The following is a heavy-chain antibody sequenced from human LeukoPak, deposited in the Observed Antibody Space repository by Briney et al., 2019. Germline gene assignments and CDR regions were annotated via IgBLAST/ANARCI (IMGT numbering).Heavy chain of an antibody. V-gene: IGHV3-7*01. D-gene: IGHD3-22*01. CDR1: GFTFSRHG. CDR2: IKQDGSEK. J-gene: IGHJ4*02. Sequence: GGSLRLSCVASGFTFSRHGMNWVRQAPGKGLEWVANIKQDGSEKYYVDSVKGRFTISRDNAKNSLYLQMNSLRAEDTAVYYCARDGGMIVVDGFDYWGQGTLVTVSS. CDR3: ARDGGMIVVDGFDY.